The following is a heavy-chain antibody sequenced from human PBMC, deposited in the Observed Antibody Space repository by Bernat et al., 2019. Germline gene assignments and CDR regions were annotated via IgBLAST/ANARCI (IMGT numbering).Heavy chain of an antibody. CDR1: GYTFTSYG. CDR3: ARDLRDPYGTTRPYD. J-gene: IGHJ4*02. D-gene: IGHD4-17*01. V-gene: IGHV1-18*01. Sequence: QVQLVQSGAEVKKPGASVKVSCKASGYTFTSYGISWVRQAPGQGLEWMGWISAYTGNTNYAQKLQGRVSMTTDTSTSTAYMDLRRLRSDDTAVYYCARDLRDPYGTTRPYDWGQGTPVTVSS. CDR2: ISAYTGNT.